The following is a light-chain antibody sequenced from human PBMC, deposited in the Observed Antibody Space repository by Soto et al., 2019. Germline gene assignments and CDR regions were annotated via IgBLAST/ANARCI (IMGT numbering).Light chain of an antibody. CDR2: RNN. V-gene: IGLV1-47*03. Sequence: QSVLTHPPSASGTPVQRVTIACSGSSSNIGSNYVYWYQQLPGTAPKLLLYRNNQRPSGVTDRFSGSKSGTSASLAISGLWSEDEDDYYCAAWDDSLSGLGVFGGGTKLTVL. CDR3: AAWDDSLSGLGV. CDR1: SSNIGSNY. J-gene: IGLJ3*02.